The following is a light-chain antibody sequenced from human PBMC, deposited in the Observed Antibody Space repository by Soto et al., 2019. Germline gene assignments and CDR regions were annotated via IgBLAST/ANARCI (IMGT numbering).Light chain of an antibody. J-gene: IGLJ2*01. CDR1: SSDIGSYNY. CDR2: DVT. Sequence: QSALTQPASMSGSPGQSITISCTGSSSDIGSYNYVSWYQHHPGKAPKLLIYDVTTRPSGISNRFSGSKSGHTASLTISGLQAEDGADYYCASYVSSSAVVVFGPGTKLTVL. V-gene: IGLV2-14*03. CDR3: ASYVSSSAVVV.